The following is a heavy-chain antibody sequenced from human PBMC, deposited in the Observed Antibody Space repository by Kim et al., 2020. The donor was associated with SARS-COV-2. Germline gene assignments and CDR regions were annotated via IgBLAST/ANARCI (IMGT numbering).Heavy chain of an antibody. CDR1: GLTFSSYW. D-gene: IGHD6-6*01. CDR2: INEDGSEK. CDR3: ARTSRHLDY. Sequence: GGSLRLSCSASGLTFSSYWMTWVRQAPGKGLEWVANINEDGSEKYYVDSVKGRFTISRDNAKNSLFLQLNSLRAEDTAVYYCARTSRHLDYWGQGTLVTVSS. V-gene: IGHV3-7*03. J-gene: IGHJ4*02.